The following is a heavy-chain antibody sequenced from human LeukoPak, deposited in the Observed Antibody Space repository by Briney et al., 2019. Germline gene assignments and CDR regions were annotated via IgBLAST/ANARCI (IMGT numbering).Heavy chain of an antibody. CDR2: ISWNSGSI. CDR3: AKGYSNYAP. CDR1: GFTFEDYA. Sequence: GGSLRLSCAASGFTFEDYAMHWVRQAPGKGLEWVSGISWNSGSIGYADSVKGRFTISRDNAKNSLYLQMNSLRAEDTAVYYCAKGYSNYAPWGQGTLVTVSS. D-gene: IGHD4-11*01. J-gene: IGHJ5*02. V-gene: IGHV3-9*01.